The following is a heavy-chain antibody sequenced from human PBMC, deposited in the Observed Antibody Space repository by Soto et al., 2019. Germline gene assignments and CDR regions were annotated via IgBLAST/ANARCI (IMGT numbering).Heavy chain of an antibody. CDR3: ARAITTAGGY. J-gene: IGHJ4*02. D-gene: IGHD6-25*01. V-gene: IGHV3-7*05. CDR1: GFTFSTYW. Sequence: EVQLVESGGGLVQPGGSLRLSCVASGFTFSTYWMTWVRQAPGKGLEWVASINQDGSEIYYVDSVKGRSTISRDNAKNSLYLQINSLRAEDTAVYYCARAITTAGGYWGQGTLVTVSS. CDR2: INQDGSEI.